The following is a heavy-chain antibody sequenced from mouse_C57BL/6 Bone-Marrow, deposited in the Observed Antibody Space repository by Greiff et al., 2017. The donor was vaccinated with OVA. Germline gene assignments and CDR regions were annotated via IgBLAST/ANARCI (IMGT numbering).Heavy chain of an antibody. CDR2: IDPSDSYT. Sequence: QVQLKQPGAELVRPGTSVKLSCKASGYTFTSYWMHWVKQRPGQGLEWIGVIDPSDSYTNYNQKFKGKATLTVDTSSSTAYMQLSSLTSEDSAVYYCAIRGFAYWGQGTLVTVSA. CDR3: AIRGFAY. V-gene: IGHV1-59*01. J-gene: IGHJ3*01. CDR1: GYTFTSYW.